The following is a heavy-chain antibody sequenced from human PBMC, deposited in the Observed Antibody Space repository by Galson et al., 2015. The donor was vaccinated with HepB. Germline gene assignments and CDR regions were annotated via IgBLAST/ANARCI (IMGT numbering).Heavy chain of an antibody. J-gene: IGHJ2*01. CDR3: ARQGGTWYFDL. Sequence: QSGAEVKKPGESLKISCNVSGYSFTNYWIVWVRQMPGKGLEWMGIIYPGDFDTRYSPSFQGQVTISADKSISTAYLQWSSLRASDTAMYYCARQGGTWYFDLWGRGTVVTVSS. D-gene: IGHD1-26*01. V-gene: IGHV5-51*01. CDR2: IYPGDFDT. CDR1: GYSFTNYW.